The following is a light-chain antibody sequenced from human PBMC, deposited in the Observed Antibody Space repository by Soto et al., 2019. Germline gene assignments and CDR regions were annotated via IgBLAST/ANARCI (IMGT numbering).Light chain of an antibody. CDR1: YTVGTN. J-gene: IGKJ4*01. CDR3: QQRFDWTLT. CDR2: DTS. Sequence: EIVLTQFPAALSVSPGERATLSCWASYTVGTNLAWYQQKPGQAPRLLIYDTSTRETGVPARFSGSGSGTDFTLTISSLEPEDFAVDYCQQRFDWTLTFGGGTKVDIK. V-gene: IGKV3-11*01.